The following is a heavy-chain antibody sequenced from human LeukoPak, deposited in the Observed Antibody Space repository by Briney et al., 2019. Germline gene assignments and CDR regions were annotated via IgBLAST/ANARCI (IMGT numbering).Heavy chain of an antibody. V-gene: IGHV4-34*01. CDR3: ASIACSTSCYAPRSYYYYYYMDV. Sequence: SETLSLTCAVYGGPFSGYYWSWIRQPPGKGLEWIGEINHSGSTNYNPSLKSRVTISVDTSKNQFSLKLSSVTAADTAVYYCASIACSTSCYAPRSYYYYYYMDVWGKGTTVTVSS. D-gene: IGHD2-2*01. CDR1: GGPFSGYY. J-gene: IGHJ6*03. CDR2: INHSGST.